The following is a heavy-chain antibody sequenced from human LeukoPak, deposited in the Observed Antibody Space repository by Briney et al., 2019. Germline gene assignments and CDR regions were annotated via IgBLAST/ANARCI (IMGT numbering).Heavy chain of an antibody. J-gene: IGHJ4*02. CDR2: IIPIFGTA. D-gene: IGHD4-23*01. V-gene: IGHV1-69*06. Sequence: SVKVSCKASGGTFSSYAISWVRQAPGQGLEWMGGIIPIFGTANYAQKFQGRVTITADKSTSTAYMELSSLRSEDTAVYYCASRWYRNLVDYWGQGTLVTVSS. CDR3: ASRWYRNLVDY. CDR1: GGTFSSYA.